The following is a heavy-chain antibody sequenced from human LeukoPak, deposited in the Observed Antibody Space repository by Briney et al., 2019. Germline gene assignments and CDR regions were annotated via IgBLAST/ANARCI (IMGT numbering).Heavy chain of an antibody. CDR2: IIPIFGTA. V-gene: IGHV1-69*01. Sequence: ASVKVSCKASGGTFSSYAISWVRQAPGQGLEWMGGIIPIFGTANYAQKFQGRVTITADESTSTAYMELSSLRSEDTAVYYCARDTPDYDILTGTDQYYYYGMDVWGQGTTVTDSS. J-gene: IGHJ6*02. D-gene: IGHD3-9*01. CDR1: GGTFSSYA. CDR3: ARDTPDYDILTGTDQYYYYGMDV.